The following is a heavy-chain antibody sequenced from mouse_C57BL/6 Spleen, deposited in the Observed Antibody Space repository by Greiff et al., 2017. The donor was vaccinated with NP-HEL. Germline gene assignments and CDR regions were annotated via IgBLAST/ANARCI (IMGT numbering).Heavy chain of an antibody. CDR3: ARGVDGSRFWYFDV. Sequence: EVKLQQSGPELVKPGASVKISCKASGYTFTDYYMNWVKQSHGKSLEWIGDINPNNGGTSYNQKFKGKATLTVDKSSSTAYMELRSLTSEDSAVYYCARGVDGSRFWYFDVWGTGTTVTVSS. J-gene: IGHJ1*03. V-gene: IGHV1-26*01. CDR2: INPNNGGT. D-gene: IGHD1-1*01. CDR1: GYTFTDYY.